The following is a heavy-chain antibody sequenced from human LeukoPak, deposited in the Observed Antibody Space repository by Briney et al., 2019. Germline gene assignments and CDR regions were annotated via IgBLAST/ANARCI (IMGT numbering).Heavy chain of an antibody. CDR3: ARLVRDAFDI. CDR2: ISGSGGST. CDR1: GITFKSYA. V-gene: IGHV3-23*01. J-gene: IGHJ3*02. Sequence: GGSLRLSCAASGITFKSYAMSWVRQAPGKGLEWVSAISGSGGSTYYADSVKGRFTISRDNSKNTLYLQVKSLRAEDTAVYYCARLVRDAFDIWGQGTMVTVSS.